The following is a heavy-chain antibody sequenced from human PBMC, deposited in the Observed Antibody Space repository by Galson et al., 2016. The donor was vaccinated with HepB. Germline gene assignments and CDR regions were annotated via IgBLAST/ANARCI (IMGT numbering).Heavy chain of an antibody. J-gene: IGHJ5*02. CDR3: AKYQLMVIGPAAGNWFDP. CDR1: GFTFSDYA. V-gene: IGHV3-23*01. CDR2: IGGSGRGT. D-gene: IGHD2-2*01. Sequence: SLRLSCAASGFTFSDYAMSWLRQAPGKGLEWVSGIGGSGRGTHYADSVKGRFTVSRDNSKNTLFLQMNSLRAEDTATYYCAKYQLMVIGPAAGNWFDPWGQGTLVTVSS.